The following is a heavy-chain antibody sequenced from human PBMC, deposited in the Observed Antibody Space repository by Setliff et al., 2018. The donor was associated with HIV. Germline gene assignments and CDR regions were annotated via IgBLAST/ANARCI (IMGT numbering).Heavy chain of an antibody. CDR2: IYSSGST. D-gene: IGHD3-22*01. V-gene: IGHV4-61*02. CDR1: GGSISSGSYY. Sequence: PSETLSLTCTVSGGSISSGSYYWSWIRQPAGKGLEWIGRIYSSGSTKYNPSLKSRVTISVDTSKNQFSLKLSSVTAADTAMYFCARLGHYDSSGYYSALYFDSWGQGTLVTVS. J-gene: IGHJ4*02. CDR3: ARLGHYDSSGYYSALYFDS.